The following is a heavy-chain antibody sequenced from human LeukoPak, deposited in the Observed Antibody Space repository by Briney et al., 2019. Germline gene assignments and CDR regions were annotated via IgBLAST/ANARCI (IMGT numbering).Heavy chain of an antibody. CDR3: ARIEYSYGSSYNY. D-gene: IGHD5-18*01. V-gene: IGHV1-18*01. J-gene: IGHJ4*02. CDR1: GYTFSSYG. CDR2: ISVYNGNT. Sequence: AASVQVSCQASGYTFSSYGISWVRQAPGQGLEWMGGISVYNGNTKYIQKLQGRVTMTTDTSTSTAYMELRSLRSDDTAVYYCARIEYSYGSSYNYWGQGTLVTVSP.